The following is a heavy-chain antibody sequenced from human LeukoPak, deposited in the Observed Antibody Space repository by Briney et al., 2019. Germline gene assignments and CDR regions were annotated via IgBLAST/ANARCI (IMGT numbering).Heavy chain of an antibody. J-gene: IGHJ6*02. V-gene: IGHV3-30-3*01. Sequence: GGFLRLSCAASGFTFSSYAMHWVRQAPGKGLEWVAVISYDGSNKYYADSVKGRFTISRDNSKNTLYLQMNSLRAEDTAVYYCARDRTSISNTGRTYYYYGMDVWGQGTTVTVSS. CDR1: GFTFSSYA. CDR3: ARDRTSISNTGRTYYYYGMDV. CDR2: ISYDGSNK. D-gene: IGHD3-9*01.